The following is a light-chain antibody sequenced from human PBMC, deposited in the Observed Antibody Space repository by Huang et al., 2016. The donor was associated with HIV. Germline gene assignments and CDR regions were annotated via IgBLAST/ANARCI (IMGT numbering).Light chain of an antibody. CDR3: QQGYSALIT. Sequence: DILLTQSPSSLSASGDRVTITCRASQNINTYLNWYQQKPGKAPNLLIHSASTLQTGVPSRVSGSGSGTDFTLTVNSLQPEDSATYYCQQGYSALITFGQGTRL. CDR1: QNINTY. V-gene: IGKV1-39*01. J-gene: IGKJ5*01. CDR2: SAS.